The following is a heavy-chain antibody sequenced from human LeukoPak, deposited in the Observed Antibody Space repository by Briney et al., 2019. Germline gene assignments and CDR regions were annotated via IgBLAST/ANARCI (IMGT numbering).Heavy chain of an antibody. CDR2: INPNSGGT. Sequence: ASVKVSCKASGYTFTGYYMHWVRQAPGQGLEWMGWINPNSGGTNYAQKFQGRVTMTRDTSISTAYMELSRLRSDDTAVYYCARRALPAAIFWFDPWGQGTLVTVSS. V-gene: IGHV1-2*02. CDR3: ARRALPAAIFWFDP. CDR1: GYTFTGYY. J-gene: IGHJ5*02. D-gene: IGHD2-2*01.